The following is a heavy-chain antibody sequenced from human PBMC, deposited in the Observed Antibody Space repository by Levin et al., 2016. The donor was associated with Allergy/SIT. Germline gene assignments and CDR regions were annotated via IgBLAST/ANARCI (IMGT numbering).Heavy chain of an antibody. Sequence: GESLKISCAASGFTFSSYSMNWVRQAPGKGLEWVSSISSSSSYIYYADSVKGRFTISRDNAKNSLYLQMNSLRAEDTAVYYCARDSGDEARAFDIWGQGTMVTVSS. CDR2: ISSSSSYI. V-gene: IGHV3-21*01. J-gene: IGHJ3*02. CDR1: GFTFSSYS. CDR3: ARDSGDEARAFDI. D-gene: IGHD4-17*01.